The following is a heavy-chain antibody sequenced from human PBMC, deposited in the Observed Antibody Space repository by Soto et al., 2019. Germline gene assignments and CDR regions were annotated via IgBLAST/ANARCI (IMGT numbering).Heavy chain of an antibody. CDR2: ISYDGSNK. Sequence: QVQLVESGGGVVQPGRSLRLSCAASGFTFSSYAMHWVRQAPGKGLEWVAVISYDGSNKYYADSVKGRFTISRDNSKNTRYLQMNSLRAEDTAVYYCASDYCTNGVCWNWYFDLWGRGTLVTVSS. D-gene: IGHD2-8*01. CDR3: ASDYCTNGVCWNWYFDL. V-gene: IGHV3-30-3*01. CDR1: GFTFSSYA. J-gene: IGHJ2*01.